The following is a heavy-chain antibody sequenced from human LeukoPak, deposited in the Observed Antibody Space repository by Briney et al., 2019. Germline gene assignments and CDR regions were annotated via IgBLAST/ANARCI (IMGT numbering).Heavy chain of an antibody. CDR1: GFTVSSNY. CDR3: ARASYSGYDLYFDY. D-gene: IGHD5-12*01. V-gene: IGHV3-53*04. Sequence: GRSLRLSCAVSGFTVSSNYVSWVRQAPGEGLEWVSLIYSGGATYYTDFVKGRFTISRHNSKNTLYLQMNSLRAEDTAIYYCARASYSGYDLYFDYWGQGTLVTVSS. CDR2: IYSGGAT. J-gene: IGHJ4*02.